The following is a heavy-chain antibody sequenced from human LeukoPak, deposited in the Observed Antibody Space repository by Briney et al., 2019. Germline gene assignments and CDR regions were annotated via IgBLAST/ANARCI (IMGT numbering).Heavy chain of an antibody. CDR3: ARDWFVGATGDYYFDY. CDR2: INPSGGST. J-gene: IGHJ4*02. V-gene: IGHV1-46*01. Sequence: ASVNVSCTASGYTFTSYYMHWVRQAPGQGREWMGIINPSGGSTSYAQKFQGRITMTRDTSTSTVYMELSSLRSEDTAVYYCARDWFVGATGDYYFDYWGQGTLVTVSS. CDR1: GYTFTSYY. D-gene: IGHD1-26*01.